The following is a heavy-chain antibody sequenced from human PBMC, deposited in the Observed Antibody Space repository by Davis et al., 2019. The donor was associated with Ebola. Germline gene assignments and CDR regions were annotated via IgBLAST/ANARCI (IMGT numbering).Heavy chain of an antibody. V-gene: IGHV3-23*01. CDR1: VITFSSYA. Sequence: PGGSLRLSCADSVITFSSYAMTWVRQAPGKGLEWVSAISGSGGSTYYADSVKGRFTISRDNAKNSFYLQMNSLRTEDTAFYYCAKGKRYFYDLRGEFFGNWGQGSLVTVSS. CDR2: ISGSGGST. CDR3: AKGKRYFYDLRGEFFGN. J-gene: IGHJ4*02. D-gene: IGHD3-9*01.